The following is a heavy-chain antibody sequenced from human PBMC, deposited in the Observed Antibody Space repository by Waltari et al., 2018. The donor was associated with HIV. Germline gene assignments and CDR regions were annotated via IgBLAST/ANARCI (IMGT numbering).Heavy chain of an antibody. CDR3: ARCETVVTPFINKYLGLDV. V-gene: IGHV3-48*01. Sequence: EVQLVESVGKLVQPGGSLRLSCLASGFTFRDYSMNWVRQGPGEGLGLIAYISATVTTLFYANSVEARFTVSRDKVENSLYLDSISLRAEDTVDYYCARCETVVTPFINKYLGLDVWGPGTTVTVSS. J-gene: IGHJ6*02. CDR1: GFTFRDYS. CDR2: ISATVTTL. D-gene: IGHD2-15*01.